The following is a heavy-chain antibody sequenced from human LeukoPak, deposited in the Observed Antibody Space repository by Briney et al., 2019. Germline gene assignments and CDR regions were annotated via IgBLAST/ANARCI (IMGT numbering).Heavy chain of an antibody. CDR3: ARVRLSRLERVTHYFFFEL. CDR2: LLNTGRS. CDR1: GFSVGSGFH. V-gene: IGHV4-38-2*01. D-gene: IGHD1-1*01. J-gene: IGHJ2*01. Sequence: SETLSLTCDVSGFSVGSGFHWGWVRQPPGKELEWIGTLLNTGRSFYNPSFQSRVAMSVDTSRNQVSMTLQSVTAADTAVFFCARVRLSRLERVTHYFFFELWGRGTLVIVSS.